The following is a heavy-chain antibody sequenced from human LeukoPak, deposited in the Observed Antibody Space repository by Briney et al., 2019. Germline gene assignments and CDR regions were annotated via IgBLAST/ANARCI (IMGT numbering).Heavy chain of an antibody. V-gene: IGHV3-48*01. Sequence: PGGSLRLSCAASDFTFSTFTMHWVRQAPGKGLEWVSSVSSSSRTINYADSVQGRSTVSRDNANNSMYLQINDLRREDTAVYYCARGSPRGGLDSWGQGTLVTVSS. CDR3: ARGSPRGGLDS. D-gene: IGHD1-14*01. CDR1: DFTFSTFT. J-gene: IGHJ4*02. CDR2: VSSSSRTI.